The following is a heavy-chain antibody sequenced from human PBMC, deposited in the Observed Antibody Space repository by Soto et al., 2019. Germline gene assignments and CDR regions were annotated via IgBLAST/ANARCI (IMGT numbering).Heavy chain of an antibody. V-gene: IGHV3-48*02. CDR3: ARSVEGHFDY. CDR1: GFTFSVYS. CDR2: ITSDTKTI. D-gene: IGHD6-19*01. J-gene: IGHJ4*02. Sequence: EVQLVESGGDLVQREGSLRLSCVASGFTFSVYSMNWVRQAPGKGREWFSYITSDTKTIKYADSMKGRFTISRDNAKNSVYLQMNSLRDEDTAVYYCARSVEGHFDYWGQGTVVTVSS.